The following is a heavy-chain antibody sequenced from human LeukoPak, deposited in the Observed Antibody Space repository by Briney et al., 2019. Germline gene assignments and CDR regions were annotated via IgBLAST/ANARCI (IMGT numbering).Heavy chain of an antibody. D-gene: IGHD2-8*01. CDR2: INPNSGGT. J-gene: IGHJ4*02. CDR1: GYTFTGYY. CDR3: ARTRYCTNGVCPFDY. Sequence: ASVKVSCKAPGYTFTGYYMHWVRQAPGQGLERMGWINPNSGGTNYAQKFQGRVTMTRDTSNSTAYMKLSRLRSDDTAVYYCARTRYCTNGVCPFDYWGQGTLVTVSS. V-gene: IGHV1-2*02.